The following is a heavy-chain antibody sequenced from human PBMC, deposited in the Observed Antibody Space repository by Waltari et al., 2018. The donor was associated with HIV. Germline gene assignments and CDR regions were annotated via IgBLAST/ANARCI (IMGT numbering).Heavy chain of an antibody. Sequence: GGLVQAGGSLRLSCAASGFTFSNYPMSWIRQAPGKGPEWVSGISGSGVTEYYADSVRGRFTISRDDSRNTLDLQMTNLRAEDTAMYYCAKTGYDSGWTFDSWGQG. CDR1: GFTFSNYP. D-gene: IGHD6-19*01. CDR3: AKTGYDSGWTFDS. CDR2: ISGSGVTE. J-gene: IGHJ5*01. V-gene: IGHV3-23*01.